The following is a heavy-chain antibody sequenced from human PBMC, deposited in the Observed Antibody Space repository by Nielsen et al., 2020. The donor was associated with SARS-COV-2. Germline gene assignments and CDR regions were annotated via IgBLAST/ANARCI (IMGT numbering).Heavy chain of an antibody. D-gene: IGHD3-10*01. Sequence: SVKGRFTISRDNAKKSLYLQMNSLRAEDTALYYCAKDRGWGYYYGSGSYYYGMDVWGQGTTVTVSS. V-gene: IGHV3-9*01. CDR3: AKDRGWGYYYGSGSYYYGMDV. J-gene: IGHJ6*02.